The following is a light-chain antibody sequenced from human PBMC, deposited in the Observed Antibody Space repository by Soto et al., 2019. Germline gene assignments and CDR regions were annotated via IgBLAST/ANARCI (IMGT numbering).Light chain of an antibody. CDR1: QSVSTS. J-gene: IGKJ2*02. CDR3: QQYSNGCS. CDR2: SAS. Sequence: EVVMTQSPSTLSVFPGERVTLSCRASQSVSTSLAWYQQKPGQAPRLVIYSASIRATGIPARVSGCWSGTEFTLTISSLEYEDFAVYYCQQYSNGCSFGQGTKLEIK. V-gene: IGKV3-15*01.